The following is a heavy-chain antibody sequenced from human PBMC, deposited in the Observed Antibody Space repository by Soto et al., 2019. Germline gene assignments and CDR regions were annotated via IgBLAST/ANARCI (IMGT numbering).Heavy chain of an antibody. J-gene: IGHJ4*02. CDR2: IYYSGST. D-gene: IGHD3-22*01. CDR3: VGGSSGYYSFDY. CDR1: GVSISSGDYY. V-gene: IGHV4-30-4*01. Sequence: PSETLSLTCTVSGVSISSGDYYWRWIRQPPGKGLEWIGYIYYSGSTYYNPSLKSRVTISVDTSKNQFSLKLSSVTAADTAVYYCVGGSSGYYSFDYWGQGTLVTVSS.